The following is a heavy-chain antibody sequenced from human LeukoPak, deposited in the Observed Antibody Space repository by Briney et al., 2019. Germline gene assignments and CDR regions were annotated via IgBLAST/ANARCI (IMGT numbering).Heavy chain of an antibody. Sequence: ASVKVSCKASGYTFTGYYMHWVRQAPGQGLEWMGWINPNSGGTNYAQKFQGRVTMTRDTSISTAYMELSRLRSDDTAVHYCARELDYYGSGSYWGQGTLVTVSS. J-gene: IGHJ4*02. D-gene: IGHD3-10*01. CDR3: ARELDYYGSGSY. CDR1: GYTFTGYY. V-gene: IGHV1-2*02. CDR2: INPNSGGT.